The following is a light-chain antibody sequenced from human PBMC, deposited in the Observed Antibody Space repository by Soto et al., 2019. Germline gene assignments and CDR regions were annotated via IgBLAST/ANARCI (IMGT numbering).Light chain of an antibody. J-gene: IGLJ3*02. CDR2: STD. CDR1: DPTIARRN. Sequence: QSVLTQPPSASATPGQRATISFSEGDPTIARRNVYWYQQLPGTAPKLLIYSTDLRPSGVPDRFSGSKSGTSASLAISGLQSEDEADYYCATWDVTLNIWVFGGGTKVTVL. CDR3: ATWDVTLNIWV. V-gene: IGLV1-44*01.